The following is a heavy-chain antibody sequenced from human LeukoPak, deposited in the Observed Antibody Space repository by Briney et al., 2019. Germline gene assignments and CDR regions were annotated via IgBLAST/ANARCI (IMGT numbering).Heavy chain of an antibody. CDR2: ISSSSSYI. CDR1: GFTFSSYS. D-gene: IGHD6-19*01. J-gene: IGHJ4*02. Sequence: GGSLRLSCAASGFTFSSYSMNWVRQAPGKGLEWVSSISSSSSYIYYADSVKGRFTISRDNAKNSLYLQMNSLRAEDTAVYYCARDKRIAVAGTQIDYWGQGTLVTVSS. V-gene: IGHV3-21*01. CDR3: ARDKRIAVAGTQIDY.